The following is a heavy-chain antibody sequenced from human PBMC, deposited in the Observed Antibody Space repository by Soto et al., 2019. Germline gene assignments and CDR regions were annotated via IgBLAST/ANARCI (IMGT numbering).Heavy chain of an antibody. J-gene: IGHJ6*02. CDR1: GGTFSSYA. CDR2: IIPIFGTA. V-gene: IGHV1-69*13. D-gene: IGHD6-6*01. CDR3: ARDDLASRLVRGHYYYYGMDV. Sequence: SVKVSCKASGGTFSSYAISWVRQAPGQGLEWMGGIIPIFGTANYAQKFQGRVTITADESTSTAYMELSSLRSEDTAVYYCARDDLASRLVRGHYYYYGMDVWGQGTKVTVSS.